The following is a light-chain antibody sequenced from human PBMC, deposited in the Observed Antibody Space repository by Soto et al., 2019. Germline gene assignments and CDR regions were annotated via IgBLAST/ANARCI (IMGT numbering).Light chain of an antibody. Sequence: SYELTQPPSVSVAPGQTARITCGGNNIGSKSVPWYQQKPGQAPVLVISYDSGRPSGIPERFAGSNSGNTATLTISRVEAGDEADFYCQVWDSSGDHPIFGGGTKLTVL. J-gene: IGLJ2*01. V-gene: IGLV3-21*04. CDR2: YDS. CDR3: QVWDSSGDHPI. CDR1: NIGSKS.